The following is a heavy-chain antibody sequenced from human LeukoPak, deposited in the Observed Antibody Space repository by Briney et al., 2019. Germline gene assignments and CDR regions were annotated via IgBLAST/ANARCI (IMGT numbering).Heavy chain of an antibody. CDR1: GASVYSGDYY. J-gene: IGHJ4*01. D-gene: IGHD3-10*01. V-gene: IGHV4-39*01. Sequence: SETLPLTCSVAGASVYSGDYYWAWIRQPPGQSLEYIGAVYYSGVTFDNPSLSGRITMSVDTSKNQFSLNLASVTATDTAIYYCARRGVFGSDNYFEYWGQGILVIVSS. CDR2: VYYSGVT. CDR3: ARRGVFGSDNYFEY.